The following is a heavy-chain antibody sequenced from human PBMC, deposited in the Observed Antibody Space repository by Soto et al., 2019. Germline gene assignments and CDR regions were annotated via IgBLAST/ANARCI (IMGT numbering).Heavy chain of an antibody. CDR2: IIGSGGDS. D-gene: IGHD1-1*01. Sequence: PGGSLRLSCAAFGFTFTNYAMSWVRLAPGKGLEWLSGIIGSGGDSYYADSVKGRFTISRDNSKNTLYLQMNSLRAEDTAVYYCAKDYPEGDFYNNPVALFDSWGQGTLVTVSS. CDR3: AKDYPEGDFYNNPVALFDS. CDR1: GFTFTNYA. V-gene: IGHV3-23*01. J-gene: IGHJ4*02.